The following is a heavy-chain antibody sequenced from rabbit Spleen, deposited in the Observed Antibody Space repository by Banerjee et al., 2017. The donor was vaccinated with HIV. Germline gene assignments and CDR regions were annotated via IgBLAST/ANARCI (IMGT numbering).Heavy chain of an antibody. Sequence: QEQLEESGGGLVKPEGSLTLTCKASGFSFSSSDYMCWVRQAPGKGLELIACIYTSNGVTYYASWAKGRFTISRSASLNTVDLKMTSLTAADTAAYFCARDLVTVIGWNFSLWGPGTLVTVS. J-gene: IGHJ4*01. CDR2: IYTSNGVT. CDR3: ARDLVTVIGWNFSL. D-gene: IGHD5-1*01. CDR1: GFSFSSSDY. V-gene: IGHV1S43*01.